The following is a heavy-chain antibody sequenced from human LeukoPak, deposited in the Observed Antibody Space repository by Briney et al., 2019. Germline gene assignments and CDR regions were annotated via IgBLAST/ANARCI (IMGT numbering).Heavy chain of an antibody. J-gene: IGHJ4*02. CDR3: ARGPTYQPIDS. D-gene: IGHD2-2*01. CDR2: IHYSGTT. V-gene: IGHV4-39*02. CDR1: GGSISSGNYY. Sequence: SETLSLTCTVSGGSISSGNYYWGWVRQPPGKGLDWIARIHYSGTTYYNPSLKSRVTISVDTSKNHFSLKLSSVTAADTAVYYCARGPTYQPIDSWGQGTLVTVSS.